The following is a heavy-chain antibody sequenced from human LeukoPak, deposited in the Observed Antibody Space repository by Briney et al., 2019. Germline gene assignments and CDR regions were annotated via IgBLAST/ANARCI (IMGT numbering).Heavy chain of an antibody. D-gene: IGHD2-15*01. CDR3: AREGYCSGGSCYSWPNWFDP. CDR1: GFTFSSYS. Sequence: GGSLRLSCAASGFTFSSYSMNWVRQAPGKGLEWVSYISSSSSTIYYADSVKGRFTISRDNAKNSLYLQMNSLRAEDTAVYYCAREGYCSGGSCYSWPNWFDPWGQGTLVTVSS. J-gene: IGHJ5*02. CDR2: ISSSSSTI. V-gene: IGHV3-48*01.